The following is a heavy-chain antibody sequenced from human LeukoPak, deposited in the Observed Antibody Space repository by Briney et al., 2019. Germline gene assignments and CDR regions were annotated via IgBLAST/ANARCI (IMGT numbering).Heavy chain of an antibody. CDR3: ARPDEDRGYSYGYNY. D-gene: IGHD5-18*01. J-gene: IGHJ4*02. Sequence: SVKVSCKASGGTFSSYAISWVRQAPGQGLEWMGGIIPIFGTANYAQKSQGRVTITADESTSTAYMELSSLRSEDTAVYYCARPDEDRGYSYGYNYWGQGTLVTVSS. CDR2: IIPIFGTA. CDR1: GGTFSSYA. V-gene: IGHV1-69*13.